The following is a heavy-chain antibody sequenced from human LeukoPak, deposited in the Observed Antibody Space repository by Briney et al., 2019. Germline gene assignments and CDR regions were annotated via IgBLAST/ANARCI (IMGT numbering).Heavy chain of an antibody. J-gene: IGHJ4*02. D-gene: IGHD6-13*01. CDR3: ARDKGRSSWYPDY. CDR1: GYTFTGYY. CDR2: INPNSGGT. Sequence: GASVKVSCKASGYTFTGYYMHWVRQAPGQGLEWMGWINPNSGGTNYAQKFQGRVTMTRDTSISTAYMELSGLRSDDTAVYYCARDKGRSSWYPDYWGQGTLVTVSS. V-gene: IGHV1-2*02.